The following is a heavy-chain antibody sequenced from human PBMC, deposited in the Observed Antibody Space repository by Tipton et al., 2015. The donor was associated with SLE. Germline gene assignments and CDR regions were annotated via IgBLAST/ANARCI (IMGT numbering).Heavy chain of an antibody. V-gene: IGHV3-23*03. CDR3: ARVDIPGHKYYYAMDV. Sequence: SLRLSCAASGFTFSSHGMSWVRQAPGRGLEWLSLIYKTGITYYADSLKGRFIISRDNSKNMVYLQMNSLGAEDMAVYYCARVDIPGHKYYYAMDVWGQGTTVTVSS. D-gene: IGHD2-2*03. J-gene: IGHJ6*02. CDR1: GFTFSSHG. CDR2: IYKTGIT.